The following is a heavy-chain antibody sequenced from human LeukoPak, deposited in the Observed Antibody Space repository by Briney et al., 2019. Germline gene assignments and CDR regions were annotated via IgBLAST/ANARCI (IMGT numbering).Heavy chain of an antibody. J-gene: IGHJ4*02. V-gene: IGHV4-59*08. Sequence: SETLSLTCTVSGGSISSYYWSWIRQPPGKGLEWIGYIYYSGSTNYNPSLKSRVTISVDTSKNQFSLKLSSVTAADTAVYYCARLGRRDGYSYFDYWGQGTLVTVSS. CDR2: IYYSGST. CDR1: GGSISSYY. D-gene: IGHD5-24*01. CDR3: ARLGRRDGYSYFDY.